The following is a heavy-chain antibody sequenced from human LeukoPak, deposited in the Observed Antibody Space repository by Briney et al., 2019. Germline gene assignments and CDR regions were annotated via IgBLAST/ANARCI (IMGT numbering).Heavy chain of an antibody. V-gene: IGHV3-74*01. CDR2: INGDGSST. Sequence: GGSLRLSCAASGFTLSSYWMHWVRQAPGKGLVWVSRINGDGSSTTYADSVKGRFTISRDNAKNTLYLQMNSLRAEDTAVYYCTRDMSPAHYWGQGTRVTVSS. D-gene: IGHD3-10*02. J-gene: IGHJ4*02. CDR1: GFTLSSYW. CDR3: TRDMSPAHY.